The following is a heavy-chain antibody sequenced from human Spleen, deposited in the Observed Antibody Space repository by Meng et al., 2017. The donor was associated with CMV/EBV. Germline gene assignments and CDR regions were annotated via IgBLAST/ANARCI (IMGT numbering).Heavy chain of an antibody. J-gene: IGHJ4*02. D-gene: IGHD6-13*01. CDR1: GGSFSGYY. Sequence: GSLRLSCAVYGGSFSGYYWSWIRQPPGKGLEWIGEINHSGSTNYNPSLKSRVTISVDTSKNQFSLKLSSVTAADTAVYYCARGLRYSSSWYCYWGQGTQVTVSS. V-gene: IGHV4-34*01. CDR2: INHSGST. CDR3: ARGLRYSSSWYCY.